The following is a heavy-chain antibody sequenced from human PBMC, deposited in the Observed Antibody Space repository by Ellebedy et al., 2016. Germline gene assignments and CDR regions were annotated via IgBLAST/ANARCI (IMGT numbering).Heavy chain of an antibody. D-gene: IGHD6-13*01. CDR1: GYTFTSYG. Sequence: ASVKVSCKASGYTFTSYGISWVRQAPGQGLEWMGWISAYNGNTNYAQKLQGRVTMTTDTSTSTAYMELRSLRSDDTAVYYCATQHSSSWYVLFDYWGQGTLVTVSS. CDR2: ISAYNGNT. V-gene: IGHV1-18*01. CDR3: ATQHSSSWYVLFDY. J-gene: IGHJ4*02.